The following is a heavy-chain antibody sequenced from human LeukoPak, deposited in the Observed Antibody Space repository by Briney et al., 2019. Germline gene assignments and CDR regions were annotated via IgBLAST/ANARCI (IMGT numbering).Heavy chain of an antibody. CDR3: ARESY. Sequence: PGGSLRLSCAASGFSTGSSWMSWLRQAPGKGLEWVANINQDGSEKYYADSVKGRFTISKDNAKNSLCLQMNSLRAEDTAVYYCARESYWGQGTLVTVSS. J-gene: IGHJ4*02. V-gene: IGHV3-7*04. CDR2: INQDGSEK. CDR1: GFSTGSSW.